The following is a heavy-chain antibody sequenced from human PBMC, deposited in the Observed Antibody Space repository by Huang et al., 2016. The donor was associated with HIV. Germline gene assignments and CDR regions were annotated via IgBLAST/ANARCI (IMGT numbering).Heavy chain of an antibody. CDR2: INHSGSA. CDR3: H. D-gene: IGHD2-21*02. J-gene: IGHJ1*01. Sequence: QVRLQQWGAGLLKPSATLSLTCAVYGGSFSGYQWSWIRQSPGKGLEWIGEINHSGSATYNPSLKTSLTVADTSVYFCARGLRFCRGGDCFPTHFQHWSQG. V-gene: IGHV4-34*02. CDR1: GGSFSGYQ.